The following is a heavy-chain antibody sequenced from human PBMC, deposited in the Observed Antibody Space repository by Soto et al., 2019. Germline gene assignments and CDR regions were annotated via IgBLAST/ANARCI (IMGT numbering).Heavy chain of an antibody. CDR1: GYTVTSYR. J-gene: IGHJ6*02. V-gene: IGHV1-18*01. CDR2: ISAYNGNT. CDR3: ARALGYDIPYYGMDV. D-gene: IGHD3-9*01. Sequence: ASVKVSCKASGYTVTSYRISWVRQAPGQGLECMGWISAYNGNTNYAQKLQGRVTMTTDTSTSTAYMDLRSLSSDDTAVYSCARALGYDIPYYGMDVCGQGTTVTVSS.